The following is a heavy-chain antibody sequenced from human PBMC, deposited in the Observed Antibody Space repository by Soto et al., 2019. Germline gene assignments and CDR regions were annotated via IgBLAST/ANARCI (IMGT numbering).Heavy chain of an antibody. Sequence: LRLSFAASGFILSSYSMNWVRQAPGKGLEWVSSISSGSNSIYYADSVKGRFTISRDNAKNSLYLQMNSLRAEDTAVYYCARGDILTGDYWGPGARVTVSS. CDR2: ISSGSNSI. J-gene: IGHJ4*02. CDR3: ARGDILTGDY. D-gene: IGHD3-9*01. CDR1: GFILSSYS. V-gene: IGHV3-21*01.